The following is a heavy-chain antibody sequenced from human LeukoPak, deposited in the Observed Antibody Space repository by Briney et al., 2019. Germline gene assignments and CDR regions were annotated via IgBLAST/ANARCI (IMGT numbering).Heavy chain of an antibody. CDR2: INHSGST. CDR1: GGSFSGYY. D-gene: IGHD6-13*01. Sequence: SETLSLTCAVHGGSFSGYYWSWIRQPPGKGLEWIGEINHSGSTNYNPSLKSRVTISVDTSKNQFSLKLSSVTAADTAVYYCARGAGKAIAAAPYPFDYWGQGTLVTVSS. CDR3: ARGAGKAIAAAPYPFDY. J-gene: IGHJ4*02. V-gene: IGHV4-34*01.